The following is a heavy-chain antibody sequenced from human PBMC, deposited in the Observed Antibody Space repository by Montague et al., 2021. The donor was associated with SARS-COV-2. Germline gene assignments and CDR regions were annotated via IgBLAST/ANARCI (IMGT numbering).Heavy chain of an antibody. CDR3: TREGYQVLWSDYYYYGMDV. CDR1: GGSIRSVNYY. V-gene: IGHV4-61*02. J-gene: IGHJ6*02. CDR2: IYSSGSN. Sequence: TLSLTCTVSGGSIRSVNYYWSWLRHPAGKGLEWSGRIYSSGSNNYNPSLKSRVTISVDTSKNQFSLKLSSVTAADTAVYYCTREGYQVLWSDYYYYGMDVWGQGTPVTVSS. D-gene: IGHD2-2*01.